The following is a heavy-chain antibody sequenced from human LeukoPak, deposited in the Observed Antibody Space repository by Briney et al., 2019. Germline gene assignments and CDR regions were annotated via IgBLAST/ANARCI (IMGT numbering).Heavy chain of an antibody. Sequence: GGSLRLSCAASGFTFSSYAMSWVRQAPGKGLEWVSAISGSGGSTYYADSVKGRFTISRDNSKNTLYLQMNSLRAEDTAVYYCAKLRSGEGIAAAGSDYWGQGTLVTVSS. CDR1: GFTFSSYA. V-gene: IGHV3-23*01. D-gene: IGHD6-13*01. CDR3: AKLRSGEGIAAAGSDY. J-gene: IGHJ4*02. CDR2: ISGSGGST.